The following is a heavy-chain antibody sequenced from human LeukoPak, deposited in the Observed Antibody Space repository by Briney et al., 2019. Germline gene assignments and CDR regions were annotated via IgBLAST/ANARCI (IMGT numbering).Heavy chain of an antibody. V-gene: IGHV3-48*01. Sequence: GGSLRLSCAASGFTFSSCSMNWVRQAPGKGLEWVSYISSDCSTIYYADSVKGRFTISRDNAKNSLCLQMNSLRAEDTAVYYCARLSGYSYSEYYFDYWGQGTLVTVSS. CDR2: ISSDCSTI. CDR1: GFTFSSCS. D-gene: IGHD5-18*01. CDR3: ARLSGYSYSEYYFDY. J-gene: IGHJ4*02.